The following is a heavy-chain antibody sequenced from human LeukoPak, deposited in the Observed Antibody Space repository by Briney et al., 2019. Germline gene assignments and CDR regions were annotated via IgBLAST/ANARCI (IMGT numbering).Heavy chain of an antibody. V-gene: IGHV3-21*06. CDR2: TDTSGRYV. J-gene: IGHJ3*02. CDR3: ARGRSITLLRGVAMSDGFDI. Sequence: PGGSLRLSCAASGFTFSNYGMNWVRQAPGKWLEWVSFTDTSGRYVYYGDSVKGRFTISRDNAKNLLFLQMNGLRAEDTALYYCARGRSITLLRGVAMSDGFDIWGQGAMVAVSS. D-gene: IGHD3-10*01. CDR1: GFTFSNYG.